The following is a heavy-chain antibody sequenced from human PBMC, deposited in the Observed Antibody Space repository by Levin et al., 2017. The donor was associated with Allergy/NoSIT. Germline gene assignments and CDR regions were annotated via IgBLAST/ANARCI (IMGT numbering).Heavy chain of an antibody. CDR1: GFTFSSCG. CDR3: ARSSVVGSCSSTSCSSFDL. D-gene: IGHD2-2*01. V-gene: IGHV3-21*01. Sequence: GGSLRLSCASSGFTFSSCGFIWVRQAPGKGLEWVAFISSSSDYIYYADSVKGRFTISRDNAKNSLFLQINSLKAEDSAVYYCARSSVVGSCSSTSCSSFDLWGRGTLLTVSS. J-gene: IGHJ2*01. CDR2: ISSSSDYI.